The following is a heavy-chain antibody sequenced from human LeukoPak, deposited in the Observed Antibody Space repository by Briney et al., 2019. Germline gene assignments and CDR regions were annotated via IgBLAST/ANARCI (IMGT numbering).Heavy chain of an antibody. D-gene: IGHD3-10*01. CDR2: INSDGRST. CDR1: GXTFRSYW. Sequence: PGGSLRLSCAPSGXTFRSYWMHWVRQAPGKGLVWVSRINSDGRSTSYADSVKGLFTISRDHAQNTLYLQMNSLRAEDTAVYHCARDRGGSAFDILGQGTMVTVSS. CDR3: ARDRGGSAFDI. J-gene: IGHJ3*02. V-gene: IGHV3-74*01.